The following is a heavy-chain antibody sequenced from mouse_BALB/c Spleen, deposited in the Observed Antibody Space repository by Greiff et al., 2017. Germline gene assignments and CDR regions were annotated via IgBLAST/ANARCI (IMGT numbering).Heavy chain of an antibody. CDR1: GFAFSSYD. J-gene: IGHJ2*01. D-gene: IGHD2-3*01. CDR3: ARHDGWYFDY. CDR2: ISSGGGST. V-gene: IGHV5-12-1*01. Sequence: EVKLMESGGGLVKPGGSLKLSCAASGFAFSSYDMSWVRQTPEKRLEWVAYISSGGGSTYYPDTVKGRFTISRDNAKNTLYLQMSSLKSEDTAMYYCARHDGWYFDYWGQGTTLTVSS.